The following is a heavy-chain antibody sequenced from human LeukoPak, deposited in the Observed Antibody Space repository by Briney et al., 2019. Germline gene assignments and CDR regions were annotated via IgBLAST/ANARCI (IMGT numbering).Heavy chain of an antibody. D-gene: IGHD5-18*01. CDR2: IRYDGSNK. J-gene: IGHJ4*02. Sequence: GGSLRLSCAASGFTFSIYGMHWVRQAPGKGLEWVAFIRYDGSNKYYADSVKGRFTISRDNSKNTLYLQMNSLRAEDTAVYYCAKYRGYSYGYLDYWGQGTLVTVSS. CDR3: AKYRGYSYGYLDY. CDR1: GFTFSIYG. V-gene: IGHV3-30*02.